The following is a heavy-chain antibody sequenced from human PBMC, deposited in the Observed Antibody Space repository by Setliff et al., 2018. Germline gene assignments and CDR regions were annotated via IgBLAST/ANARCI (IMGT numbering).Heavy chain of an antibody. J-gene: IGHJ4*02. CDR2: VRSNSVGGTT. V-gene: IGHV3-15*01. CDR1: GLTFADAW. D-gene: IGHD3-10*01. Sequence: GGSLRLSCTASGLTFADAWMNWVRQAPGKGLEWVARVRSNSVGGTTEYGAPVKGRFTISRDDSKDTVYLQMNDLKTEDTGVYYCTGRTYGHQLGNYWGQGTLVTVSS. CDR3: TGRTYGHQLGNY.